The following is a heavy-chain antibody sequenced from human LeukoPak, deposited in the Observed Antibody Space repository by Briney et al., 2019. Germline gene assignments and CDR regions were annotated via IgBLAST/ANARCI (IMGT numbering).Heavy chain of an antibody. Sequence: SETLSLTCAVSGGSISSGGYSWSWIRQPPGKGLEWIGYIYYSGSTYYNPSLKSRVTISVDTSKNQFSLKLSSVTAADTAVYYCARSIVVVPAAPPEYWGQGTLVTVSS. J-gene: IGHJ4*02. V-gene: IGHV4-30-4*07. CDR3: ARSIVVVPAAPPEY. D-gene: IGHD2-2*01. CDR1: GGSISSGGYS. CDR2: IYYSGST.